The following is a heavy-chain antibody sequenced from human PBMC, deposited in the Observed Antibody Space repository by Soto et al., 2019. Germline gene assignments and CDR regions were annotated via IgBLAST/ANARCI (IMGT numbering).Heavy chain of an antibody. CDR3: ARDSHYDILTGYSRNAFAM. CDR1: VYRVASHY. D-gene: IGHD3-9*01. CDR2: INPNSGGA. J-gene: IGHJ3*02. V-gene: IGHV1-2*02. Sequence: SVKFSGMTLVYRVASHYLHLVRQAPGQGLGWMGWINPNSGGAIYAQTFQGRVTMTRDTSISTAYMVLTSLSSHDTAVYYCARDSHYDILTGYSRNAFAMWGRGTVVTVSS.